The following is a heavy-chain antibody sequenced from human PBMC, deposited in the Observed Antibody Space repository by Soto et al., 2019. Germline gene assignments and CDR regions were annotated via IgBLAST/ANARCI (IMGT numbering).Heavy chain of an antibody. CDR1: GFTFSSYA. J-gene: IGHJ4*02. CDR3: AKDIGYCSSTSCYTQAPFDY. V-gene: IGHV3-23*01. D-gene: IGHD2-2*02. CDR2: ISGSGGST. Sequence: PGGSLRLSCAASGFTFSSYAMSWVRQAPGKGLEWVSAISGSGGSTYYADSVKGRFTISRDNSKNTLYLQMNSLRAEDTAVYYCAKDIGYCSSTSCYTQAPFDYWGQGTLVTVSS.